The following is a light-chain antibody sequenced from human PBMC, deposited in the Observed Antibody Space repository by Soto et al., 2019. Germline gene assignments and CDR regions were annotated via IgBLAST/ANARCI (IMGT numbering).Light chain of an antibody. CDR2: GAS. Sequence: EIVLTQSPGTLSLSPGERATLSCRASQSVSSSYLAWYQQKPGQAPRPLIYGASSRAIGIPDRFSGSGSGTDFTLNISRLEPEDFAVYYCQQYGSSPWTFGQGTKVDIK. J-gene: IGKJ1*01. CDR3: QQYGSSPWT. CDR1: QSVSSSY. V-gene: IGKV3-20*01.